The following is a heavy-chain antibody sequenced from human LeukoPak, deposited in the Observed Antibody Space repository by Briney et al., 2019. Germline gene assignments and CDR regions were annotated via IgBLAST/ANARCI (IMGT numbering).Heavy chain of an antibody. J-gene: IGHJ4*02. Sequence: PSETLSLTCGVSGGSISTTSDYWGWIRQPPGKGLEWIGSMYYSESTYYSPSLKSRVTISVDTSRNQFSLKLSSVTAADTAVYYCARGDANTWYPRGLHFDNWGQGTLVTVSS. CDR2: MYYSEST. CDR1: GGSISTTSDY. D-gene: IGHD6-13*01. CDR3: ARGDANTWYPRGLHFDN. V-gene: IGHV4-39*07.